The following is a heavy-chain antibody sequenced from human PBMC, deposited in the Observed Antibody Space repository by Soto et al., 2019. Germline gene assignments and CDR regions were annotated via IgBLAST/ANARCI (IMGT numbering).Heavy chain of an antibody. J-gene: IGHJ4*02. CDR2: IKNRAAGGTT. Sequence: PXVSLRLSCAAWGFSFTKACMAWVRQAPGGGLEWVGRIKNRAAGGTTDYAGPVKGRFTISREDSKNMFYLQMNSLKVEDTAVYYCSMAPGQWEIQDLWGQGTLVTVSS. CDR1: GFSFTKAC. V-gene: IGHV3-15*07. CDR3: SMAPGQWEIQDL. D-gene: IGHD1-26*01.